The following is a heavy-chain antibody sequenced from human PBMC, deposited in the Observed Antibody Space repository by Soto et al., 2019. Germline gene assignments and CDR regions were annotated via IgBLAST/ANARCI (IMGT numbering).Heavy chain of an antibody. V-gene: IGHV3-53*01. Sequence: GWSLRLSCAASGFTVSSNYMSWVRQAPGKGLEWVSIIYSGGSAYYADSVNGRFTISRDNSKNTLYLQMSSLRAEDTAMYYCTRVSVVLGTEDYFDHWGQGTLVTVSS. D-gene: IGHD2-15*01. J-gene: IGHJ4*02. CDR2: IYSGGSA. CDR1: GFTVSSNY. CDR3: TRVSVVLGTEDYFDH.